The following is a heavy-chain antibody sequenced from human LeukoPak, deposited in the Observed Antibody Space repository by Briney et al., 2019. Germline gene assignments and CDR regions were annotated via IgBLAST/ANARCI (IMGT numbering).Heavy chain of an antibody. J-gene: IGHJ4*02. CDR3: ARGYCSGGSCYAGAGY. D-gene: IGHD2-15*01. CDR1: GFIFSTYS. Sequence: GESLRLSCAASGFIFSTYSMYWVRQAPGKGLECVSYISSHSSTIYYADSVKGRFTTSRDNAKNSLYLQMNSLRDEDTAVYYCARGYCSGGSCYAGAGYWGQGTLVTVSS. V-gene: IGHV3-48*02. CDR2: ISSHSSTI.